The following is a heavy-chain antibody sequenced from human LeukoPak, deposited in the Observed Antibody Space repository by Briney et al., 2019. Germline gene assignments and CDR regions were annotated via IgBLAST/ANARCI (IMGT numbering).Heavy chain of an antibody. V-gene: IGHV1-69*05. Sequence: SVKVSCRASGGTFSSYAISWVRQAPGQGLEWMGGIIPIFGTANYGQKFQGRVTITTDESTSTAYMELSSLRSEDTAVYYCARSGYYDSSGYSDFDYWGQGTLVTVSS. CDR2: IIPIFGTA. CDR3: ARSGYYDSSGYSDFDY. J-gene: IGHJ4*02. CDR1: GGTFSSYA. D-gene: IGHD3-22*01.